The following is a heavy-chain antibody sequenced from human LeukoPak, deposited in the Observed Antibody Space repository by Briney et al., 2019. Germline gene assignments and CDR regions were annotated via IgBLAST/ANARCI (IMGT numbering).Heavy chain of an antibody. J-gene: IGHJ4*02. CDR1: GFTFSSYS. CDR3: AKDSSSGYARGYFDY. CDR2: ISSSSSTI. Sequence: GGSLRLSCAASGFTFSSYSMNWVRQAPGKGLEWVSYISSSSSTIYYADSVKGRFTISRDNSKNTLYLQMNSLRAEDTAVYYCAKDSSSGYARGYFDYWGQGTLVTVSS. D-gene: IGHD6-19*01. V-gene: IGHV3-48*01.